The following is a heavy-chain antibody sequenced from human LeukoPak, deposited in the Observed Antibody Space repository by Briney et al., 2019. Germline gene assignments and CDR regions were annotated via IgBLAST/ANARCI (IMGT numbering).Heavy chain of an antibody. Sequence: GGSLRLSCAASGFTVSSNYMSWVRQAPGKGLEWVSVIYSGGSTYYADSVKGRFTISRDNSKNTLYLQMNSLRAEDTAVYYCARGDSGSYQNFDYWGQGTLVTVSS. CDR1: GFTVSSNY. CDR3: ARGDSGSYQNFDY. CDR2: IYSGGST. J-gene: IGHJ4*02. D-gene: IGHD1-26*01. V-gene: IGHV3-53*01.